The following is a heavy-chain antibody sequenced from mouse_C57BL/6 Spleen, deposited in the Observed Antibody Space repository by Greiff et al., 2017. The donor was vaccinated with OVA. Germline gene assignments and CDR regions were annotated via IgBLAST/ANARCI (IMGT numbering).Heavy chain of an antibody. CDR3: TRGKLGRGGSYFDY. CDR2: IDPETGGT. J-gene: IGHJ2*01. D-gene: IGHD4-1*01. CDR1: GYTFTDYE. Sequence: QVQLKQSGAELVRPGASVTLSCKASGYTFTDYEMHWVKQTPVHGLEWIGAIDPETGGTAYNQKFKGKAILTADKSSSTAYMELRSLTSEDSAVYYCTRGKLGRGGSYFDYWGQGTTLTVSS. V-gene: IGHV1-15*01.